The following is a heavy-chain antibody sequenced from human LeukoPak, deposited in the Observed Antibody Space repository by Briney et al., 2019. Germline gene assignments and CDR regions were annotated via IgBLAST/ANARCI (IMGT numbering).Heavy chain of an antibody. CDR2: INHRGST. Sequence: SETLSLTCAVYGGSVSGYYWSWIRQPPGKGLEWLGEINHRGSTNYNPSLKSRLTISVDTSKTQFSLKLSSVTAADTAVYYCARVSRRDYGPRIDYWGQGTLVTVSS. CDR3: ARVSRRDYGPRIDY. J-gene: IGHJ4*02. V-gene: IGHV4-34*01. D-gene: IGHD4-17*01. CDR1: GGSVSGYY.